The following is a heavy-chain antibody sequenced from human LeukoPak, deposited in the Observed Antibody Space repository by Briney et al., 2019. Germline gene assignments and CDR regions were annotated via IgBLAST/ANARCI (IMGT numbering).Heavy chain of an antibody. CDR1: GGSDNSHC. D-gene: IGHD6-13*01. J-gene: IGHJ5*02. V-gene: IGHV4-59*02. Sequence: SETLSLACSVSGGSDNSHCWSWIRQPPGKGLEWIGYIYSSGSTNYNPSLKSRVTISLDTSKNQFSLKLSFVTAADTAVYYCARGVAAPGSDGLSWFDPWGQGALVTVSS. CDR3: ARGVAAPGSDGLSWFDP. CDR2: IYSSGST.